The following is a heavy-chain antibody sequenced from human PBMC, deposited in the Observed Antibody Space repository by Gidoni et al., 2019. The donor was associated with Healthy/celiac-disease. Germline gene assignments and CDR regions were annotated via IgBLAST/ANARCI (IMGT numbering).Heavy chain of an antibody. V-gene: IGHV3-73*02. D-gene: IGHD6-19*01. J-gene: IGHJ6*02. CDR1: GFPFSGSA. CDR2: IRTKANSSAT. Sequence: EVQLVESGGGLVQPGGSLKLSCAASGFPFSGSAMHWVRQAAGKGLEWVGRIRTKANSSATAYAASVKGRFTLSRYDSKTPSYLQMNRLNTEDTAVYYCTRTKIAVAGPYYYYGMDVWGQGTTVTVSS. CDR3: TRTKIAVAGPYYYYGMDV.